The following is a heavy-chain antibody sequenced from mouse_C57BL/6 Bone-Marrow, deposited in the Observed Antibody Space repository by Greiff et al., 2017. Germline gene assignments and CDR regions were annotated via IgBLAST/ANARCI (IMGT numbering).Heavy chain of an antibody. V-gene: IGHV5-9*01. D-gene: IGHD4-1*01. CDR3: ARQNWAAWFAY. Sequence: EVQVVESGGGLVKPGGSLKLSCAASGFTFSSYTMSWVRQTPEKRLEWVATISGGGGNTYYPDSVKGRFTISRDNAKNTLYLQMSSLRSEDTALYYCARQNWAAWFAYWGQGTLVTVSA. CDR2: ISGGGGNT. CDR1: GFTFSSYT. J-gene: IGHJ3*01.